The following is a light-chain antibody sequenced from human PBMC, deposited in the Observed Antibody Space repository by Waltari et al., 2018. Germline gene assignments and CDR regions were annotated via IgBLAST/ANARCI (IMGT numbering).Light chain of an antibody. V-gene: IGLV2-14*01. CDR2: VVS. Sequence: QSALTQPASVSGSPGQSITISCTGTSSDVGGYNYVSWYQQHPGKAPKLMIYVVSKRPSGVSNRFSGSKSGNTASLTISGLQAEDEADYYCSSYTSSSPWVFGGGTKLTVL. CDR1: SSDVGGYNY. CDR3: SSYTSSSPWV. J-gene: IGLJ3*02.